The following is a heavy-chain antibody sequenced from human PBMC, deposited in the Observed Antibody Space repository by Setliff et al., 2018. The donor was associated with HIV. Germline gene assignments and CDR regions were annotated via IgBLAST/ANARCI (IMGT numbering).Heavy chain of an antibody. D-gene: IGHD6-13*01. CDR2: IYNSAST. Sequence: TLSLTCTVSGGSISTDYWTWIRQPPGKGLEWIGYIYNSASTSYNPSLKSRVTISVDTSKNQFSLKLSSVTAADTAVYYCARGRGSSSSWPIDYWGQGTLVTVSS. V-gene: IGHV4-4*09. CDR1: GGSISTDY. CDR3: ARGRGSSSSWPIDY. J-gene: IGHJ4*02.